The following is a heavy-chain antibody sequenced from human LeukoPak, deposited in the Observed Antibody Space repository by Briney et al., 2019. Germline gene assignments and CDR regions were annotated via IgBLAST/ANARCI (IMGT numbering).Heavy chain of an antibody. V-gene: IGHV4-4*07. CDR2: IQTSGST. J-gene: IGHJ4*01. D-gene: IGHD6-6*01. Sequence: SETLSLTCTVSGASVSSNYWSWIRQPAGKGLEWIGRIQTSGSTNYNPSLKSRVTMSVDMSRNHFSLNLSSVTAADTAVYYCARENVATIAARSLDYWGQGTLVTVSS. CDR1: GASVSSNY. CDR3: ARENVATIAARSLDY.